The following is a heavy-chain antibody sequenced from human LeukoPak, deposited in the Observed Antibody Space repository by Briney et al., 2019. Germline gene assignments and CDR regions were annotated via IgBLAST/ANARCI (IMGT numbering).Heavy chain of an antibody. J-gene: IGHJ3*02. Sequence: GGSLRLSCAASRFTFSDFWMHWVRQAPGQGLVWVSRINSDASRPSYADSVKGRFTISRDNAKNTLSLQMNSLRVEDTALYYCARETREAGSGDHQTDSFDIWGQGTMVSVSS. V-gene: IGHV3-74*01. D-gene: IGHD2-15*01. CDR3: ARETREAGSGDHQTDSFDI. CDR1: RFTFSDFW. CDR2: INSDASRP.